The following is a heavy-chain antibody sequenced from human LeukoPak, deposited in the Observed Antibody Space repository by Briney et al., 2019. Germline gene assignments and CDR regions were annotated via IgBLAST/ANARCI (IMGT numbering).Heavy chain of an antibody. D-gene: IGHD5-12*01. Sequence: ASVKVSCKASGYTLTSYYMHWVRQAPGQGLEWMGITNPSGGSTNYAQKFQGRVTMTRDMSTRTVYMELSSLRFEDTAVYYCANQEWLRFNLNAFDIWGQGTMVTVSS. J-gene: IGHJ3*02. CDR3: ANQEWLRFNLNAFDI. CDR2: TNPSGGST. CDR1: GYTLTSYY. V-gene: IGHV1-46*01.